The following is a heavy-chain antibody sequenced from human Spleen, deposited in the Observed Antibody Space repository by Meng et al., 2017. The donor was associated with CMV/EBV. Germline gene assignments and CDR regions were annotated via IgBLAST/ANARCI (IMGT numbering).Heavy chain of an antibody. CDR3: ARDWNHAGSDY. Sequence: CTVSGGSISSGGYYWSWIRQHPGKGLEWIGYIYYSGSTYYNPSLKSRVTISVDTSKNQFSLKLSSVTAADTAVYYCARDWNHAGSDYWGQGTLVTVSS. J-gene: IGHJ4*02. V-gene: IGHV4-31*03. CDR1: GGSISSGGYY. CDR2: IYYSGST. D-gene: IGHD1-14*01.